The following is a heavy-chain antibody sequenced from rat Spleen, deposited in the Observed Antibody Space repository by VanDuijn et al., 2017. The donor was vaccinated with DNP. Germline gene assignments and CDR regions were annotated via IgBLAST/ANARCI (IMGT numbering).Heavy chain of an antibody. Sequence: EVHLVESGGGLVQPGRSLKLSCAASGFTFSDYNMAWVRQAPKKGLEWVATISYDGSSTYYRDSVKGRFTISRDNAKSTLYLQMNSLRSEDTATYYCAIANGDYWGQGVMVTVSS. CDR1: GFTFSDYN. V-gene: IGHV5-7*01. CDR2: ISYDGSST. CDR3: AIANGDY. D-gene: IGHD4-1*01. J-gene: IGHJ2*01.